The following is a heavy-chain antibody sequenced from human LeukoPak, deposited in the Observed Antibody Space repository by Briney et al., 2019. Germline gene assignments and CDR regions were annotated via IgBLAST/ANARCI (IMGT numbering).Heavy chain of an antibody. J-gene: IGHJ3*02. Sequence: GGSLTLSCAASGFTFSNYAMIWVRQAPGKGLEWFSGLGGSVGSTYYADSVTCRLTISRDNSKKTLYVQMNSLRAEDTAVYYIAKGRGGCSGMGDAFDIWGQGTKVTVSS. CDR2: LGGSVGST. CDR3: AKGRGGCSGMGDAFDI. CDR1: GFTFSNYA. D-gene: IGHD5-12*01. V-gene: IGHV3-23*01.